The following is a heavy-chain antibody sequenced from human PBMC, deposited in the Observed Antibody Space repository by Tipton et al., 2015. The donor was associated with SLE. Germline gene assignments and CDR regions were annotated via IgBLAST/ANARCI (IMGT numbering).Heavy chain of an antibody. CDR1: GGSITNSKYY. Sequence: TLSLTCTVSGGSITNSKYYWGWIRQPPGKGLQWIASIYYNGNTYYNPSLKSRVTISVDTSKNQFSLKLSSVTAADTAVYYCASMDGFWSGYLGYWGQGTLVTVSS. CDR2: IYYNGNT. CDR3: ASMDGFWSGYLGY. V-gene: IGHV4-39*01. J-gene: IGHJ4*02. D-gene: IGHD3-3*01.